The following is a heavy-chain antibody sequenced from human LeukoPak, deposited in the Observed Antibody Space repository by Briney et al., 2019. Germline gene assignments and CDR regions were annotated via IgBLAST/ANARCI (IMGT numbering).Heavy chain of an antibody. CDR1: GFTFSSYN. CDR3: ARAVIISRLWYYFDY. Sequence: GGSLRLSCAASGFTFSSYNMNWVRQAPGKGLEWVSSISRSSSYIYYADSLKGRFTISRDNAKNSLYLQMNSLRAEDTAVYYCARAVIISRLWYYFDYWGQGTLVTVSS. V-gene: IGHV3-21*01. D-gene: IGHD3-10*01. CDR2: ISRSSSYI. J-gene: IGHJ4*02.